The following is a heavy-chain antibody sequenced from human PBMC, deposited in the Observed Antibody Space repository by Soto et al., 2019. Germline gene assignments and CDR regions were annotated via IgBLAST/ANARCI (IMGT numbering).Heavy chain of an antibody. J-gene: IGHJ4*02. CDR1: GGSISSGGYY. Sequence: ASETLSLTCTVYGGSISSGGYYWSWIRQHPGKGLEWIGYIYYSGSTYYNPSLKSRVTISVDTSKNQFSLKLSSVTAADTAVYYCARVGYCGGDCYSGFDYWGQGTLVTVSS. CDR2: IYYSGST. D-gene: IGHD2-21*02. V-gene: IGHV4-31*03. CDR3: ARVGYCGGDCYSGFDY.